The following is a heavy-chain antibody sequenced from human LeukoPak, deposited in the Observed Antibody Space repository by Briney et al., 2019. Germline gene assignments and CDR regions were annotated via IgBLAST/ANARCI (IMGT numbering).Heavy chain of an antibody. CDR2: ISSSSSYV. V-gene: IGHV3-21*01. D-gene: IGHD6-6*01. Sequence: GGSLRLSCAASGLSFSTAWTGWVRQAPGKGLEWVSSISSSSSYVYYADSLKGRFTISRDDAKDSLYLQMNSLRAEDTAVYYCARDIGSSSGSFDYWGQGTLVTVSS. CDR3: ARDIGSSSGSFDY. CDR1: GLSFSTAW. J-gene: IGHJ4*02.